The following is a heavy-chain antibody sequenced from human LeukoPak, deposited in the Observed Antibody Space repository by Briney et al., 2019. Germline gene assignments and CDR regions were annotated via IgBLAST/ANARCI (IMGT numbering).Heavy chain of an antibody. CDR3: SRVAFWVQNNDFWSGYPDY. V-gene: IGHV3-49*04. Sequence: GRSLRLSCTTSRFTFGDYAMTWVRQAPGKGLEWVGFIRHKAYGETTEYAASVKGRFTISRDDSKSIAYLQMNSLKTEDTAVYYCSRVAFWVQNNDFWSGYPDYWGQGTLVTVSS. J-gene: IGHJ4*02. CDR1: RFTFGDYA. D-gene: IGHD3-3*01. CDR2: IRHKAYGETT.